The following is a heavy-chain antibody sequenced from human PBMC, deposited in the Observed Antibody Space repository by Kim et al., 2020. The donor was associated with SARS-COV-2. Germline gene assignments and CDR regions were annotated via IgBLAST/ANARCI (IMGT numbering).Heavy chain of an antibody. J-gene: IGHJ6*02. CDR2: IDPSDSYT. CDR3: ARQGSPAAEPNYYYGMDV. Sequence: GESLKISCKGSGYSFTSYWISWVRQMPGKGLEWMGRIDPSDSYTNYSPSFQGHVTISADKSISTAYLQWSSLKASDTAMYYCARQGSPAAEPNYYYGMDVWGQGTTVTVSS. V-gene: IGHV5-10-1*01. D-gene: IGHD1-1*01. CDR1: GYSFTSYW.